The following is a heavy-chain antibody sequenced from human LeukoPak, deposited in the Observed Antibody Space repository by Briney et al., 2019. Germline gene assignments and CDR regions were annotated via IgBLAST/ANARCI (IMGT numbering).Heavy chain of an antibody. V-gene: IGHV4-39*01. CDR1: GGSISSSSYY. J-gene: IGHJ6*02. CDR3: ARATKPPPGYYYGMDV. CDR2: IYYSGST. D-gene: IGHD5-24*01. Sequence: SETLSLTCTVSGGSISSSSYYWGWIRQPPGKGLEWIGSIYYSGSTYYNPSLKSRVTISVDTSKNQFSLKLSSVTAADTAVYYCARATKPPPGYYYGMDVWGQGTTVTVSS.